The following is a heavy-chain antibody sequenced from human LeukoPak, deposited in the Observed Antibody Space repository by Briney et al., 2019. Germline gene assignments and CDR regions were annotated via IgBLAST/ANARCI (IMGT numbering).Heavy chain of an antibody. CDR3: ARDSSGWYYFDY. V-gene: IGHV3-66*02. Sequence: GGSLRLSCAASGFIVSSDYMSWVRQAPGKGLKWVSVIYSGGSTFYADSVKGRFTISRDKSKNTLYLQMNSLRADDTAVYYCARDSSGWYYFDYWGQGSLVTVSS. D-gene: IGHD6-19*01. CDR1: GFIVSSDY. CDR2: IYSGGST. J-gene: IGHJ4*02.